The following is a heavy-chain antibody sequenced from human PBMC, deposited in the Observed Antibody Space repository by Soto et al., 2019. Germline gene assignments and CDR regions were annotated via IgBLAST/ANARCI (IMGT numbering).Heavy chain of an antibody. Sequence: QVQLVESGGGVVQPGRSLRLSCAASGFTFSSYGMHWVRQAPGKGLEWVAAISYDGSNKYYADSVKGRFTISRDNSKNTLYLQMNSLRAEDTAVYYCAKDMWLLDVWGQGTTVTVSS. D-gene: IGHD5-12*01. CDR3: AKDMWLLDV. J-gene: IGHJ6*02. CDR2: ISYDGSNK. CDR1: GFTFSSYG. V-gene: IGHV3-30*18.